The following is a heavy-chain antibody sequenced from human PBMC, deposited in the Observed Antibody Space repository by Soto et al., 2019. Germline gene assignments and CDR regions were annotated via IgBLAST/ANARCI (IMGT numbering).Heavy chain of an antibody. CDR1: GGSISSGDYY. V-gene: IGHV4-30-4*01. J-gene: IGHJ4*02. CDR2: IYYSGST. Sequence: NPSETLSLTCTVSGGSISSGDYYWSWILQPPGKGLEWIGYIYYSGSTYYNPSLKSRVTISVDTSKNQFSLKLSSVTAADTAVYYCARGSYYYDSSGYYYYWGQGTLVTVSS. D-gene: IGHD3-22*01. CDR3: ARGSYYYDSSGYYYY.